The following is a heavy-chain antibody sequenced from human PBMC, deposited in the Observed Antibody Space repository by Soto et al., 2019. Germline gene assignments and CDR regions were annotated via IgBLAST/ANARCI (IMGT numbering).Heavy chain of an antibody. V-gene: IGHV4-31*03. D-gene: IGHD2-2*01. CDR3: ARVWGTRQLPPLNWFDP. CDR1: GGSISSGGYY. CDR2: IYYSGST. J-gene: IGHJ5*02. Sequence: PSETLSLTCTVSGGSISSGGYYWSWIRQHPGKGLEWIGYIYYSGSTYYNLSLKSRVTISVDTSKNQFSLKLSSVTAADTAVYYCARVWGTRQLPPLNWFDPWGQGALVTVSS.